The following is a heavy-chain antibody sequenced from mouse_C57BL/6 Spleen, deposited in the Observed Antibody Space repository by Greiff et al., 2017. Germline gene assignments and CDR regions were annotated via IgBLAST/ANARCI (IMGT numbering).Heavy chain of an antibody. CDR3: ARGAYYGSSSLAY. J-gene: IGHJ3*01. D-gene: IGHD1-1*01. CDR2: INPNNGGT. V-gene: IGHV1-22*01. CDR1: GYTFTDYN. Sequence: EVQLQQSGPELVKPGASVKMSCKASGYTFTDYNMHWVKQSHGKSLEWIGYINPNNGGTSYNQKFKGKATLTVNKSSSTAYMELRSLTSEDSAVYYCARGAYYGSSSLAYWGQGTLVTVSA.